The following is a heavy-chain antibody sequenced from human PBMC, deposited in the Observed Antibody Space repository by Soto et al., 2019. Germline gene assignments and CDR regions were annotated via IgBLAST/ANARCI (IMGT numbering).Heavy chain of an antibody. Sequence: QVQLVQSGAEVKKPGASVKVSCKASGYTFTSYGISWVRQAPGQGLEWMGWISAYNGNTNYAQKLQGRVTMTTDTSTSTAYRELRSLRSDDTAVYYGARVGDSSGYYWGAWFDPWGQGSLVTVSS. CDR1: GYTFTSYG. V-gene: IGHV1-18*01. CDR2: ISAYNGNT. CDR3: ARVGDSSGYYWGAWFDP. J-gene: IGHJ5*02. D-gene: IGHD3-22*01.